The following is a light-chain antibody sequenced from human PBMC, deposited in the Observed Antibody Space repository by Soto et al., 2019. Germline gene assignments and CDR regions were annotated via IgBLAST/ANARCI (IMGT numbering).Light chain of an antibody. CDR1: QSISTY. Sequence: DIQLTESTSPXSXXVXXXXXXXXLASQSISTYLNWYQQKPGKAPKVLIYAASNLQSGVPPRFSGSGSGTDFTLTISSLQPEDVATYFCQQSYRTPITFGQGTRLEI. CDR3: QQSYRTPIT. CDR2: AAS. V-gene: IGKV1-39*01. J-gene: IGKJ5*01.